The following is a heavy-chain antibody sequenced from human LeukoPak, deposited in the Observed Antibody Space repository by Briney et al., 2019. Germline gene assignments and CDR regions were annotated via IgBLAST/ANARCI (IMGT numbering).Heavy chain of an antibody. CDR2: IDSDGTRA. D-gene: IGHD3-10*01. CDR3: ARGGYYASGSYDY. V-gene: IGHV3-74*01. J-gene: IGHJ4*02. Sequence: PGGSLRLSCAASGFTLGRHWMXWVRQDPGXGLVCVSRIDSDGTRASYADSVKGRFTISRDNATNAPYLKMESLRAEDTAGYYCARGGYYASGSYDYWGQGTLVTVSS. CDR1: GFTLGRHW.